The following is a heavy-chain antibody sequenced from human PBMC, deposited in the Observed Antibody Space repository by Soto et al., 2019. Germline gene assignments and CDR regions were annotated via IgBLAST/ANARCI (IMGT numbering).Heavy chain of an antibody. D-gene: IGHD6-13*01. CDR1: GGSISSSSYY. J-gene: IGHJ6*02. Sequence: SETLSLTCTVSGGSISSSSYYWGWIRQPPGKGLEWIGSIYYSGSTYYNPSLKSRVTISVDTSKNQFSLKLSSVTAADTAVYYFARRSWVAAAGNTLLNYYYGMDVWGQGTTVT. CDR2: IYYSGST. CDR3: ARRSWVAAAGNTLLNYYYGMDV. V-gene: IGHV4-39*01.